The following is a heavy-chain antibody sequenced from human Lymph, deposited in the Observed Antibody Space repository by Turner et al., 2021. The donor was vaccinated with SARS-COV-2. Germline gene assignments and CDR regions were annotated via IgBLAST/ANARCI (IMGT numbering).Heavy chain of an antibody. J-gene: IGHJ5*02. CDR1: GYTFTNYG. CDR3: ARSNFDWLFSPDWFDP. D-gene: IGHD3-9*01. CDR2: ISGNNDNT. Sequence: QVQLVQSGAEVKKPGAPVKVSCKASGYTFTNYGISWVRQAPGEGLEWMGWISGNNDNTNYAQKLQGRVTMTTDTSTSTAYMELRSLRSDDTAVYYCARSNFDWLFSPDWFDPWGQGTLVIVSS. V-gene: IGHV1-18*01.